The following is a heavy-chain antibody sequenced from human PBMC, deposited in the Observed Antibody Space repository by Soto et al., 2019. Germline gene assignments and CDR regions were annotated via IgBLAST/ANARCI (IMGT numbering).Heavy chain of an antibody. CDR3: ARGRFSGNWFDP. V-gene: IGHV4-59*01. Sequence: QVQLQESGPGLVQPSETLSLTCTVSGGSISSYYWSWIRQPPGKGLEWIGYIFYSGSTNHNPSLMSRVTISIDTPKTHSSLKLSSVTAADPAVYYCARGRFSGNWFDPWGQGTLVTVSS. CDR2: IFYSGST. CDR1: GGSISSYY. D-gene: IGHD3-3*01. J-gene: IGHJ5*02.